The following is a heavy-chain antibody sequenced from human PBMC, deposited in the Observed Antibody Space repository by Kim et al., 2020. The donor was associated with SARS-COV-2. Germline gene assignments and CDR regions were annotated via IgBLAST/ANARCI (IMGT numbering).Heavy chain of an antibody. Sequence: SETLSLTCAVYGGSFSGYYWSWIRQPPGKGLEWIGEINHSGSTNYNPSLKSRVTISVDTSKNQFSLKLSSVTAADTAVYYCARGLDPHLGYCSGGSCYSGAFDIWGQGTMVTVSS. V-gene: IGHV4-34*01. CDR3: ARGLDPHLGYCSGGSCYSGAFDI. D-gene: IGHD2-15*01. CDR2: INHSGST. J-gene: IGHJ3*02. CDR1: GGSFSGYY.